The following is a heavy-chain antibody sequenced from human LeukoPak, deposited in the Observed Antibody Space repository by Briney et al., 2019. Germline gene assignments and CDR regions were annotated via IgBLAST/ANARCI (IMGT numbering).Heavy chain of an antibody. J-gene: IGHJ4*02. D-gene: IGHD5-24*01. CDR1: GFTFSSYG. V-gene: IGHV3-30*02. CDR2: IRYDGSNK. CDR3: AKVMRRWLQFPLDY. Sequence: GGSLRLSCAASGFTFSSYGMHWVRQAPGKGLEWVAFIRYDGSNKYYADSVKGRFTISGDNSKNTLYLQMNSLRAEDTAVYYCAKVMRRWLQFPLDYWGQGTLVTVSS.